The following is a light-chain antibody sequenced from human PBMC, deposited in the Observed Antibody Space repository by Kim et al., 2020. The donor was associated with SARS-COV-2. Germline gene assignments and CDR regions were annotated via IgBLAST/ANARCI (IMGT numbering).Light chain of an antibody. Sequence: VSPGEGVTLSCRASQRINNNLAWYHQKPGQAPRLVIYGASSRATGIPARFSGSGSGTEFTLTISSLQPEDSAVYYCQQYYLWPRTFGVGTKVDIK. V-gene: IGKV3-15*01. J-gene: IGKJ4*02. CDR3: QQYYLWPRT. CDR2: GAS. CDR1: QRINNN.